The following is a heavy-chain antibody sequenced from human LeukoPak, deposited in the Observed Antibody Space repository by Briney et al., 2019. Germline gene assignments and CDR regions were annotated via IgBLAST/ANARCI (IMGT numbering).Heavy chain of an antibody. CDR1: GFTFSSYS. CDR3: ARDRESSSWYYYYYYMDV. Sequence: GGSLRLSCAASGFTFSSYSMNWVRQAPGKGLEWVSSISSSSSYIYYADSVKGRFTISRDNAKNSLYLQMNSLRAEDTAVYYCARDRESSSWYYYYYYMDVWGKGTTVTISS. CDR2: ISSSSSYI. V-gene: IGHV3-21*01. J-gene: IGHJ6*03. D-gene: IGHD6-13*01.